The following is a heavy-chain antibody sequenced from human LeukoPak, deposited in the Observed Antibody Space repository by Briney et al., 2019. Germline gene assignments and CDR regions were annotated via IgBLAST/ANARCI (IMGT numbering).Heavy chain of an antibody. V-gene: IGHV1-18*01. CDR1: GYTFTNYG. D-gene: IGHD2-15*01. J-gene: IGHJ5*02. CDR2: ITTYNGNT. CDR3: ARLSPPIASFCSGGTCYSGGFDL. Sequence: ASVKVSCKASGYTFTNYGISWVRQAPGQGLEWMGWITTYNGNTYYAQKLQGRVTMTADTSTSTAYMELRSLRSDDTAVYYCARLSPPIASFCSGGTCYSGGFDLWGQGTLVTVSS.